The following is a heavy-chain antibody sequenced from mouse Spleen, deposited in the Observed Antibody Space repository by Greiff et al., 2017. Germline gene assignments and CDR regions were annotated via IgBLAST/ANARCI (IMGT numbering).Heavy chain of an antibody. V-gene: IGHV1-39*01. J-gene: IGHJ1*01. CDR1: GYSFTDYN. CDR3: ARRGHYYDYDDWYFDV. CDR2: INPNYGTT. Sequence: VQLQQSGPELVKPGASVKISCKASGYSFTDYNMNWVKQSNGKSLEWIGVINPNYGTTSYNQKFKGKATLTVDQSSSTAYMQLNSLTSEDSPVYYCARRGHYYDYDDWYFDVWGAGTTVTVSS. D-gene: IGHD2-4*01.